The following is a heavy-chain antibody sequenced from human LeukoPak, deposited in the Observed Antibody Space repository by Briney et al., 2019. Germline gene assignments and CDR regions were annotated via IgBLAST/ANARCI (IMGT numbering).Heavy chain of an antibody. CDR1: GFTFDDYA. D-gene: IGHD3-10*01. V-gene: IGHV3-9*01. Sequence: GRSLRLSCAASGFTFDDYAMHWVRQAPGKGLEWVSGSSWNSGSIVYADSVKGRFTISRDNAKNSLYLQMNSLRAEDTALYYCAKDRTLLWFGELAFDPWGQGTLVTVSS. J-gene: IGHJ5*02. CDR3: AKDRTLLWFGELAFDP. CDR2: SSWNSGSI.